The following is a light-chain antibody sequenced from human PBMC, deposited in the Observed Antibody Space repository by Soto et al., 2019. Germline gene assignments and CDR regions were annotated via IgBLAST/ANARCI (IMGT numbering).Light chain of an antibody. CDR2: DAS. CDR3: QQYGFSPIS. V-gene: IGKV3-20*01. Sequence: EVVFTPSPGTLCLCPGERVTLSCRASQTVTNDYLAWYQQKDGQAPRLLIYDASTRATGVPDRFSGSGSGPEYTLTITRLEPEDFAVYSCQQYGFSPISFGQGTRLEIK. CDR1: QTVTNDY. J-gene: IGKJ5*01.